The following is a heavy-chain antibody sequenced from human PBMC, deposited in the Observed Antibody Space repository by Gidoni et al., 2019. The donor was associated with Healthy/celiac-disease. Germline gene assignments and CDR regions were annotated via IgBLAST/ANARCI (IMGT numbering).Heavy chain of an antibody. CDR1: GFTVSSNY. V-gene: IGHV3-53*01. D-gene: IGHD2-2*01. CDR3: ARGYCSSTSCYPRGGMDV. J-gene: IGHJ6*02. CDR2: IYSGGST. Sequence: EVQLVESGGGLIQPGGSLRLSCAASGFTVSSNYMSGVRQAPGKGLEWVSVIYSGGSTYYADSVKGRFTISRDNSKNTLYLQMNSLRAEDTAVYYCARGYCSSTSCYPRGGMDVWGQGTTVTVSS.